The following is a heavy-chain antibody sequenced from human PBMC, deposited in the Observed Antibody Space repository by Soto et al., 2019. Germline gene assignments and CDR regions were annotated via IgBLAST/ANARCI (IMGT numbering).Heavy chain of an antibody. CDR1: GFTFDDYA. CDR3: AKDIGARFGPPSFS. CDR2: ISWNSGSI. D-gene: IGHD3-3*01. V-gene: IGHV3-9*01. Sequence: GGSLRLSCAASGFTFDDYAMHWVRQAPGKGLEWVSGISWNSGSIGYADSVKGRFTISRDNAKNSLYLQMNSLRAEDTALYYCAKDIGARFGPPSFSWGQGTMVTVSS. J-gene: IGHJ3*01.